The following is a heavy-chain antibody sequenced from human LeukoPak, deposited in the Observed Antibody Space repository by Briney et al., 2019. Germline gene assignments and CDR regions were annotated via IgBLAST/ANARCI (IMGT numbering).Heavy chain of an antibody. CDR3: ARGGSGERYCSSTSCYSLDY. V-gene: IGHV1-69*05. J-gene: IGHJ4*02. CDR2: IIPILGTA. D-gene: IGHD2-2*02. CDR1: GGTFSSYA. Sequence: SVKVSCKASGGTFSSYAISWVRQAPGQGLEWMGGIIPILGTANYAQKFQGRVTITTDESTSTAYMELSSLRSEDTAVYYCARGGSGERYCSSTSCYSLDYWGQGTLVTVSS.